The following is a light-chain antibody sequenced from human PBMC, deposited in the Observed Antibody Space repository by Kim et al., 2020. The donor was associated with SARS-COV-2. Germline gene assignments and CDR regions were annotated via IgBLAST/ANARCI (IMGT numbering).Light chain of an antibody. Sequence: ETVMTQSPATLSVSPGERATLSCRASQSVSSNLAWYQQKPGQAPRLLMYDASTRATGIPARFSGSGSGTEFTLTISSLQSEDFAVYYCQQYNNWPRTFGQGTKVDIK. V-gene: IGKV3-15*01. CDR1: QSVSSN. J-gene: IGKJ1*01. CDR3: QQYNNWPRT. CDR2: DAS.